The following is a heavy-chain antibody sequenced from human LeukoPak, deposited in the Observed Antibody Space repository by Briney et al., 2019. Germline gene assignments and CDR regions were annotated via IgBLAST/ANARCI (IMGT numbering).Heavy chain of an antibody. CDR2: IYYSGST. CDR1: GGSISSGGYY. J-gene: IGHJ3*01. CDR3: ARLGAGDAFDF. V-gene: IGHV4-31*03. Sequence: PSETLSLTCTVSGGSISSGGYYWSWIRQHPGKGLEWIGYIYYSGSTYYNPSLKSRVTISVDTSKNQFSLKLSSVTAADTAVYYCARLGAGDAFDFWGQGTMVTVSS.